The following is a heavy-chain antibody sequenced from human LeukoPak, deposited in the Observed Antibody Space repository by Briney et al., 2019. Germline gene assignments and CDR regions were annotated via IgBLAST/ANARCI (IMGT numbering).Heavy chain of an antibody. D-gene: IGHD3-9*01. CDR3: AKWGDYDVLTGYYDPDY. V-gene: IGHV3-23*01. CDR1: GFTFSNYA. CDR2: ITGSGGGT. Sequence: GASLRLTCAASGFTFSNYAMSWVRQAPGKALEWVSAITGSGGGTYYADSVKGRFTISRDNSKNTLYLQMNSLRADDTAVYYCAKWGDYDVLTGYYDPDYWGQGTLVTVSS. J-gene: IGHJ4*02.